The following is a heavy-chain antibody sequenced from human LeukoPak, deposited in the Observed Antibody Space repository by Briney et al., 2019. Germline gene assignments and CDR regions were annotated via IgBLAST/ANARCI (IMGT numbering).Heavy chain of an antibody. CDR3: ARELVDSSSSSTYYYYYGMDV. Sequence: ASVKVSCKASGYTFTGYYMHWVRQAPGQGLEWMGWINPNSGGTNYAQKFQGWVTMTRDTSISTAYMELSRLRSDDTAVYYCARELVDSSSSSTYYYYYGMDVWGQGTTVTVSS. J-gene: IGHJ6*02. CDR1: GYTFTGYY. CDR2: INPNSGGT. D-gene: IGHD6-6*01. V-gene: IGHV1-2*04.